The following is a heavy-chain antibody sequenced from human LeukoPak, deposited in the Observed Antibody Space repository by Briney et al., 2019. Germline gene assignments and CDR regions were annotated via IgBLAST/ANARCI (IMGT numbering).Heavy chain of an antibody. V-gene: IGHV3-30*02. CDR1: GFTFSNYG. CDR3: ARDGTPGSYYNPITPTMFDY. J-gene: IGHJ4*02. Sequence: GGSLRLSCAASGFTFSNYGMHWVRQAPGKGLEWVAFIRYDGSKKYYADSVKGRFTISRDNSKNTLYLQMNSLRAEDTAVYYCARDGTPGSYYNPITPTMFDYWGQGTLVTVSS. D-gene: IGHD3-10*01. CDR2: IRYDGSKK.